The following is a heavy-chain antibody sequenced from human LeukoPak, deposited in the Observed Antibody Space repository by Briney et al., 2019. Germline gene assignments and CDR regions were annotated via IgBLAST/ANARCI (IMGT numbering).Heavy chain of an antibody. CDR1: GDSVSSNSAA. CDR3: ARGRFLCSGGSCYYYYGMDV. J-gene: IGHJ6*02. D-gene: IGHD2-15*01. Sequence: SQTLSLTCAISGDSVSSNSAAWNWIRQSPSRGLEWLGRTYYRSKWYNDYAVSVKSRITINPDTSKNQSSLQLTSVTPEDTAVYYCARGRFLCSGGSCYYYYGMDVWGQGTTVTVSS. V-gene: IGHV6-1*01. CDR2: TYYRSKWYN.